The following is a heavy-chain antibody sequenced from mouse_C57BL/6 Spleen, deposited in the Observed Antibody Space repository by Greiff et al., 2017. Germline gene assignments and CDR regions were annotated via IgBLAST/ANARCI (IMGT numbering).Heavy chain of an antibody. J-gene: IGHJ3*01. D-gene: IGHD2-10*02. CDR3: ARGVWAY. CDR2: INPYNGDT. V-gene: IGHV1-20*01. CDR1: GYSFTGYF. Sequence: EVQLKESGPELVKPGDSVKISCKASGYSFTGYFMNWVMQSHGKSLEWIGRINPYNGDTFYNQKFKGKATLTVDKSSSTAHMELRSLTSEDSAVYYCARGVWAYWGQGTLVTVSA.